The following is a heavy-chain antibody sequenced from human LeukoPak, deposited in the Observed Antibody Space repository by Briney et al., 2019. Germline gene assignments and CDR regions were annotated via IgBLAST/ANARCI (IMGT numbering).Heavy chain of an antibody. V-gene: IGHV3-74*01. Sequence: PGGSLRLSCAASGFAFSTNWMHWVRQAPGKGLVWVSHISTDARTITYADFVKGRFTISRDNSKNTLYLQMNSLRAEDTAVYYCAKCLAEPGTCYFEHWGQGTLVTVSS. J-gene: IGHJ4*02. D-gene: IGHD1-1*01. CDR1: GFAFSTNW. CDR3: AKCLAEPGTCYFEH. CDR2: ISTDARTI.